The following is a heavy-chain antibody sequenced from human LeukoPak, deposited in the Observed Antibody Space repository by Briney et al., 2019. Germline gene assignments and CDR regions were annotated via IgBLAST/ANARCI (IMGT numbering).Heavy chain of an antibody. CDR1: GYTFTNFW. D-gene: IGHD4-17*01. CDR2: IFPRDSNI. J-gene: IGHJ4*02. Sequence: GESLKISCQASGYTFTNFWIGWVRQLPGRGLEWMGLIFPRDSNIKYSPSFQGQVTISADKSISTAYLQWSSLKASDTAMYYCARPSYGASDYWGQGTLVTVSS. V-gene: IGHV5-51*01. CDR3: ARPSYGASDY.